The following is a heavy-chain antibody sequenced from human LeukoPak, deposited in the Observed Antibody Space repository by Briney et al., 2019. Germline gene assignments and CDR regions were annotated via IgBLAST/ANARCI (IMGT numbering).Heavy chain of an antibody. CDR2: IYYSGST. Sequence: SETLSLTCTVSGGSISSSSYYWGWIRQPPGTGLEWLGSIYYSGSTYHNPSLKSRVTISVDTSKNQFSLKLSSVTAADTAVYYCARGDLVSYGGNVDYWGQGTLVTVSS. V-gene: IGHV4-39*07. J-gene: IGHJ4*02. CDR3: ARGDLVSYGGNVDY. CDR1: GGSISSSSYY. D-gene: IGHD4-23*01.